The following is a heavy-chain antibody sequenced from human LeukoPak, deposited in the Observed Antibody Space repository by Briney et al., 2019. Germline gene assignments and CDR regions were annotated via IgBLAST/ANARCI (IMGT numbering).Heavy chain of an antibody. CDR3: ARVGVRGVY. Sequence: TLSLTCNVSGGSISSGAYYWSWFRQHPGKGLEWIGYIYYSGSTYYNPSLKSRVTISVDTSKNQFSLKLSSVTAADTAVYYCARVGVRGVYWGQGTLVTVSS. J-gene: IGHJ4*02. V-gene: IGHV4-31*03. CDR2: IYYSGST. CDR1: GGSISSGAYY. D-gene: IGHD3-10*01.